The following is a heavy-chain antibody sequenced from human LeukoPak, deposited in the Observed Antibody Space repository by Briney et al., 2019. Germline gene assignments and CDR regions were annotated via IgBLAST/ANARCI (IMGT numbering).Heavy chain of an antibody. Sequence: ASVKVSCKASGYTFTGYHMHWVRQAPGQGLEWMGWINPNSGGTNYPQKFQGRVTMTRDTSISTAYMELSRLRSDDTAVYYCARVGGYDPPRDFDYWGQGTLVTVSS. J-gene: IGHJ4*02. CDR2: INPNSGGT. D-gene: IGHD5-12*01. CDR1: GYTFTGYH. V-gene: IGHV1-2*02. CDR3: ARVGGYDPPRDFDY.